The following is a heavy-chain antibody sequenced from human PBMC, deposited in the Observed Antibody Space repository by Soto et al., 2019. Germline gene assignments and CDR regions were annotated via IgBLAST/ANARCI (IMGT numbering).Heavy chain of an antibody. D-gene: IGHD2-15*01. CDR3: SRLTGYCSGGSCYSGSHFDY. CDR2: MYYSGST. CDR1: GGSISSGSYY. J-gene: IGHJ4*02. V-gene: IGHV4-39*01. Sequence: QLQLQESGPGLVKPSETLSLTCTVSGGSISSGSYYWGWTRQPPGKGLEFIGSMYYSGSTYYTPSMKSRVTMSVDTSRNQVSLRLSSVTAADTAVSYCSRLTGYCSGGSCYSGSHFDYWGQGILVTVSS.